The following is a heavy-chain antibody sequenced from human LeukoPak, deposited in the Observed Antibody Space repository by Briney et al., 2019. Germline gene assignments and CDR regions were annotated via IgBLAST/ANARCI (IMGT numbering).Heavy chain of an antibody. CDR1: GDPITTSSDY. J-gene: IGHJ4*02. D-gene: IGHD5-12*01. V-gene: IGHV4-61*08. CDR2: IYYSGST. Sequence: PSETLSLTCTVSGDPITTSSDYKWTWIRQTPRKGLEWIGYIYYSGSTNYNPSLQSRVTISVDTSNNQFSLRLTSVTAADTAVSYCARQYSAFDYWGQGALVTVSS. CDR3: ARQYSAFDY.